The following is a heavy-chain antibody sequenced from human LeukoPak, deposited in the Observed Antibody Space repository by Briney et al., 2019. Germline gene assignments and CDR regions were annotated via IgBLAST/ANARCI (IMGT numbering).Heavy chain of an antibody. CDR3: AKCSASYSYGAFDV. CDR1: GFTFNNYA. V-gene: IGHV3-23*01. J-gene: IGHJ3*01. D-gene: IGHD3-10*02. Sequence: GGSLRLSCAASGFTFNNYAMNWVRQAPGKGLACASSTRGGGSNTRYSDSVKGRFTISRDHSKNNLYLQMNSLRAEDTAIYYCAKCSASYSYGAFDVWGRGRMVAVCS. CDR2: TRGGGSNT.